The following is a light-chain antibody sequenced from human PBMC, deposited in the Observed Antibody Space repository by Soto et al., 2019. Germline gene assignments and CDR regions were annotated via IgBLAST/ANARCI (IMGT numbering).Light chain of an antibody. J-gene: IGLJ3*02. CDR2: SNN. CDR3: SSWDDSLNGPV. V-gene: IGLV1-44*01. Sequence: QSVLTQPPSASGTPGQRVTISCSGSSANIGSNTVNWYQQLPGTAPKLLIYSNNQRPSGVPERFSGSKSGTSASLAISVLQSEDEADYYCSSWDDSLNGPVFGGGTKVTVL. CDR1: SANIGSNT.